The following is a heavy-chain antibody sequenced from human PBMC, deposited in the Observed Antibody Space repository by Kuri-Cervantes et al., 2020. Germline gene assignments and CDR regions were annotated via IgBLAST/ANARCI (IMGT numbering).Heavy chain of an antibody. D-gene: IGHD3-22*01. CDR1: GYTFTSYG. CDR2: ISAYNGNT. V-gene: IGHV1-18*01. CDR3: ARHLPDSSGYFLSIDY. Sequence: ASVKVSCKASGYTFTSYGISWVRQAPGQGLEWMGWISAYNGNTNYAQKLQGGVTMTTDTSTSTAYMELRSLRSDDTAVYYCARHLPDSSGYFLSIDYWGQGTLVTVSS. J-gene: IGHJ4*02.